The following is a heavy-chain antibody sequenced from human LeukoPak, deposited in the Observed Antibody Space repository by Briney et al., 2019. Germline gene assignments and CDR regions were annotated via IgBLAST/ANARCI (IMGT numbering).Heavy chain of an antibody. CDR1: GGTFSSYA. J-gene: IGHJ4*02. CDR3: AREKNGATKDY. CDR2: IIPIVGIA. D-gene: IGHD5-24*01. V-gene: IGHV1-69*10. Sequence: SVKVSCKASGGTFSSYAISGVRQAPGQGLECMGRIIPIVGIANYAQKFQGRVTITGDKSTSTAYMELSSLRSEDTAVYYCAREKNGATKDYWGQGTLVTVSS.